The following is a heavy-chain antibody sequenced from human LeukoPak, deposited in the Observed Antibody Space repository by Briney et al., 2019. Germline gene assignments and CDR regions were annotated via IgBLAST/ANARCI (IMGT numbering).Heavy chain of an antibody. J-gene: IGHJ5*02. Sequence: PGGSLRLSCAASGFAFSTYSMNWVRQAPGKGLEWVSSISSISRDIYHADSVKGRFTISRDNAKNSLYLQMNSLRAEDTAVYCCARGVNSGSYPNWFDPWGQGILVTVSS. CDR1: GFAFSTYS. CDR3: ARGVNSGSYPNWFDP. CDR2: ISSISRDI. D-gene: IGHD1-26*01. V-gene: IGHV3-21*01.